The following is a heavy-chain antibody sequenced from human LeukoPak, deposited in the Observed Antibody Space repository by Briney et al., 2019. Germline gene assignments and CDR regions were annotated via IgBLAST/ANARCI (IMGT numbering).Heavy chain of an antibody. CDR2: INPSGGST. CDR3: ARVPLSHKGQLRHGARFDY. Sequence: ASVKVSCKASGYTFTSYYMHWVRQAPGQGLEWMGIINPSGGSTNYAQKFQGRVTITTDESTSTAYMELSSLRSEDTAVYYCARVPLSHKGQLRHGARFDYWGQGTLVTVSS. V-gene: IGHV1-46*01. D-gene: IGHD2-2*01. CDR1: GYTFTSYY. J-gene: IGHJ4*02.